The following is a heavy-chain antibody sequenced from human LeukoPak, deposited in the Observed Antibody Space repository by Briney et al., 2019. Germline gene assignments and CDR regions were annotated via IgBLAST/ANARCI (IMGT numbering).Heavy chain of an antibody. D-gene: IGHD3-10*01. Sequence: GGSLRLSCSASGFTFSSYAMNWVRQAPGKGLEWVSGTSGSGSSTYYADSVKGRFTISRDNYKNTLSLQMNSLRAEDTAVYYCARGLSGTYFALDYWGQGTRVTVSS. J-gene: IGHJ4*02. V-gene: IGHV3-23*01. CDR1: GFTFSSYA. CDR3: ARGLSGTYFALDY. CDR2: TSGSGSST.